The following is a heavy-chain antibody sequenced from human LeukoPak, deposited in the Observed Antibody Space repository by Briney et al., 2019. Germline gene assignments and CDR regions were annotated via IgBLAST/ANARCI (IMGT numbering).Heavy chain of an antibody. J-gene: IGHJ3*02. CDR2: ISSSGSAI. D-gene: IGHD5-18*01. CDR1: GFTFSDYY. Sequence: GGSLRLSCAASGFTFSDYYMSWIRQAPGKGLEWVSYISSSGSAIYYADSVKGRFTISRDNAKNSLYLQMNSLRAEDTAVYYCARDGGTAMENAFDIWGQGTMVTVSS. V-gene: IGHV3-11*01. CDR3: ARDGGTAMENAFDI.